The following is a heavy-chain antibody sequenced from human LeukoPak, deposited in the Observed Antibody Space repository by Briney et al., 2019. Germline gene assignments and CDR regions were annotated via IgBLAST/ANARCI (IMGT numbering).Heavy chain of an antibody. J-gene: IGHJ4*02. D-gene: IGHD7-27*01. CDR3: AGDRPWGGLNGFDY. CDR1: GFSVSNDY. Sequence: GGSLRLSCAASGFSVSNDYMSWVRQAPGKGLEWVSVINTDGTTYYADSVKGRFTISRDNYRNALILYKDRLGAEDTAIYYCAGDRPWGGLNGFDYWGQGTLVTVSS. V-gene: IGHV3-53*01. CDR2: INTDGTT.